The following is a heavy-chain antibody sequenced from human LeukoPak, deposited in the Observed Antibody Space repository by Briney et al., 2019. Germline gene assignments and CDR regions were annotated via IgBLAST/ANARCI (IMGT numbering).Heavy chain of an antibody. Sequence: GGSLRLSCAASGFTFSNAWMSWVRQAPGEGLEWVGRIKSKTEGGTTDYAAPVKGRFTTSRDDSKNTLYLQMNSLKTEDTAVYYCTTAPARIDYWGQGTLVIVSS. V-gene: IGHV3-15*01. J-gene: IGHJ4*02. CDR2: IKSKTEGGTT. CDR1: GFTFSNAW. CDR3: TTAPARIDY. D-gene: IGHD6-25*01.